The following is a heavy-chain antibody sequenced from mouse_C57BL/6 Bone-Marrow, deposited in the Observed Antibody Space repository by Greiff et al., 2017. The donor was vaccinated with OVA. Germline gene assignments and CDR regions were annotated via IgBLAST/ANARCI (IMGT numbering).Heavy chain of an antibody. Sequence: VQLQQSGAELARPGASVKMSCKASGYTFTSYTMHWVKQRPGQGLEWIGYINPSSGYTKYNQKFKDKATLTADKSSSTAYMQLSSLTSEDSAVYYCATNYGSSYVWFAYWGKGTLVTVSA. V-gene: IGHV1-4*01. CDR2: INPSSGYT. J-gene: IGHJ3*01. D-gene: IGHD1-1*01. CDR3: ATNYGSSYVWFAY. CDR1: GYTFTSYT.